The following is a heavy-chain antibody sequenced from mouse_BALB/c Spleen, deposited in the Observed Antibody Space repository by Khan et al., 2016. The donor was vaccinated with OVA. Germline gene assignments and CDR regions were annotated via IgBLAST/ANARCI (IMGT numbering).Heavy chain of an antibody. CDR2: ISYSGSH. D-gene: IGHD1-2*01. V-gene: IGHV3-2*02. J-gene: IGHJ2*01. CDR1: GYSITSGYG. Sequence: EVQLQESGPGLVKPSQSLSLTCIVTGYSITSGYGWNWIRQFPGNKLEWMGYISYSGSHNYHPSLKSRISITRATSKNQFFLQLNSVTTEDTATYYCARTARIKYWGQGTTLTVSS. CDR3: ARTARIKY.